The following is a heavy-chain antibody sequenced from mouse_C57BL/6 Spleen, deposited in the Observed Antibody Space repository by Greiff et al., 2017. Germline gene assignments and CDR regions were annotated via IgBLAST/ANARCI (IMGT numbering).Heavy chain of an antibody. J-gene: IGHJ2*01. CDR2: INPSTGGT. CDR3: ARRLVTTVVFDY. Sequence: SGPELVKPGASVKISCKASGYSFTGYYMNWVKQSPEKSLEWIGEINPSTGGTTYNQKFKAKATLTEDKSSSTAYMQLKSLTSEDSAVYYCARRLVTTVVFDYWGQGTTLTVSS. CDR1: GYSFTGYY. D-gene: IGHD1-1*01. V-gene: IGHV1-42*01.